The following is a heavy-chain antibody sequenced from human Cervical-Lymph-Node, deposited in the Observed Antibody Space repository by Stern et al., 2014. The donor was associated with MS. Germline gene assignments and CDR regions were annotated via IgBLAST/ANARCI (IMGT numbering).Heavy chain of an antibody. J-gene: IGHJ4*02. V-gene: IGHV3-11*06. CDR1: GFTFTDYY. D-gene: IGHD3-3*01. Sequence: VQLEESGGGLVKPGGSLRLSCAASGFTFTDYYISWVRQAPGKGLEWVAYISGTATHTNYADSVRGRFTISRDNAKNSVHLQMNTLRAEDTAVYYCARAGVLLDYWGQGTLVTVSS. CDR3: ARAGVLLDY. CDR2: ISGTATHT.